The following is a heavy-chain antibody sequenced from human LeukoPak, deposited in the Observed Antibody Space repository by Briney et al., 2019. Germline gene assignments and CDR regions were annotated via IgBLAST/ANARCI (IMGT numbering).Heavy chain of an antibody. D-gene: IGHD2-2*01. Sequence: ASVKVSCKASGYTFTSYGISWVRQAPGQGLEWMGWISGYNDNTNYAQEFQGRLTVTTDTSTSTTYMELRSLRSDDTAVYYCARDGASTDDYWGQGTLVTVSS. J-gene: IGHJ4*02. CDR1: GYTFTSYG. CDR2: ISGYNDNT. CDR3: ARDGASTDDY. V-gene: IGHV1-18*01.